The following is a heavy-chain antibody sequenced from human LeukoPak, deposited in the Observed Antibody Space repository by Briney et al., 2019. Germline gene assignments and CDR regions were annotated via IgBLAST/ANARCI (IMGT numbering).Heavy chain of an antibody. Sequence: GGSLRLSCAVSGFTFNNYWMHWVRQAPGKGLVWVSNINTDGRITNYADSVKGRFTISRDNSKNTLYLQMNSLRAEDTAVYYCAKELTTVTHFDCWGQGTLVTVSS. CDR1: GFTFNNYW. CDR3: AKELTTVTHFDC. J-gene: IGHJ4*02. D-gene: IGHD4-17*01. V-gene: IGHV3-74*01. CDR2: INTDGRIT.